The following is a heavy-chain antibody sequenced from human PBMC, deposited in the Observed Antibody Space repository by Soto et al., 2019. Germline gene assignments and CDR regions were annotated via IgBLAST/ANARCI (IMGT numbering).Heavy chain of an antibody. J-gene: IGHJ4*02. CDR1: GGSFSGYD. V-gene: IGHV4-34*12. D-gene: IGHD2-2*01. Sequence: KSSETLSLTCAVSGGSFSGYDWSWIRQPPGKGLEWIGEIIHTGSTNYNPSLKSRVTMSIDTSKKQISLKLSSVTAADTAVYYCARVGQPPSDYWGQGTLVTVSS. CDR2: IIHTGST. CDR3: ARVGQPPSDY.